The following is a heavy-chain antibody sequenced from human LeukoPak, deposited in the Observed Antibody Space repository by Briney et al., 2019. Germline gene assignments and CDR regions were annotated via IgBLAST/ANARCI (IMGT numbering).Heavy chain of an antibody. D-gene: IGHD3-22*01. CDR1: GGSFSGYY. CDR2: INHSGST. V-gene: IGHV4-34*01. Sequence: SETLSLTCAVYGGSFSGYYWSWIRQPSGKGLEWIGEINHSGSTNYNPSLKSRVTISVDTSKNQFSLKLSSVTAADTAVYYCASPGTSGYHLRNFDYWGQGTLVTVSS. CDR3: ASPGTSGYHLRNFDY. J-gene: IGHJ4*02.